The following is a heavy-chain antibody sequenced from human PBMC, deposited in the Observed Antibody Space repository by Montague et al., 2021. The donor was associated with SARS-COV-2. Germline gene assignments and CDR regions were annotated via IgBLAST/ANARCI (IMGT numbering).Heavy chain of an antibody. CDR3: ARDPWHIKIFGVVTRYSMDV. CDR1: GGSVSSGSYY. Sequence: SETLSLTCTVSGGSVSSGSYYWSWIRQPPGKGLEWIGYIYYSGSTNYNPSLKSRVTISVDTSKNQFSLKLSSVTAADTAVYYCARDPWHIKIFGVVTRYSMDVWGQGTTVTVSS. D-gene: IGHD3-3*01. V-gene: IGHV4-61*01. J-gene: IGHJ6*02. CDR2: IYYSGST.